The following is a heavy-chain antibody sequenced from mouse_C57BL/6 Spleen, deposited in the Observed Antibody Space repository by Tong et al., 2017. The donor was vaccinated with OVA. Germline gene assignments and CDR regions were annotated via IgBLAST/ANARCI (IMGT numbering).Heavy chain of an antibody. Sequence: EVQLQESGPGLVKPSQSLSLTCSVTGYSITSGYYWNWIRQFPGNKLEWMGYISYDGSNNYNPSLKNRISITRDTSKNQFFLKLKSVTTEDTATYYCARDDGYYLYYFDYWGQGTTLTVSS. CDR1: GYSITSGYY. CDR2: ISYDGSN. D-gene: IGHD2-3*01. V-gene: IGHV3-6*01. J-gene: IGHJ2*01. CDR3: ARDDGYYLYYFDY.